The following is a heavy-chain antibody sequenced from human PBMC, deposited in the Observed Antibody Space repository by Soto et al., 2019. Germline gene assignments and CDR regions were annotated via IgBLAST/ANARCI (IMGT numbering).Heavy chain of an antibody. CDR3: ARDLGVFDY. Sequence: XGSLRLSCAAAGFTFSSYAMHWVRQAPGKGLEWVAVISYDGSNKYYADSVKGRFTISRDNSKNTLYLQMNSLRAEDTAVYYCARDLGVFDYWGQGTLVTVSS. CDR1: GFTFSSYA. D-gene: IGHD3-3*01. CDR2: ISYDGSNK. V-gene: IGHV3-30-3*01. J-gene: IGHJ4*02.